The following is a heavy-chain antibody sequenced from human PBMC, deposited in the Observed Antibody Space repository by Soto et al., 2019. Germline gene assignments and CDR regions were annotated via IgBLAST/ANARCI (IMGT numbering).Heavy chain of an antibody. V-gene: IGHV3-23*01. Sequence: EVQLLESGGGLVQPGGSLRLSCAAYGFTFSSYAMSWVRQAPGKGLEWVSAIRGIGGSTYYADSVKGRFTISIDNSKNTLYLQMNSLRAEDTAVYYCAKDLDDLSYYWGQGTLVTVSS. CDR1: GFTFSSYA. J-gene: IGHJ4*02. D-gene: IGHD3-16*01. CDR3: AKDLDDLSYY. CDR2: IRGIGGST.